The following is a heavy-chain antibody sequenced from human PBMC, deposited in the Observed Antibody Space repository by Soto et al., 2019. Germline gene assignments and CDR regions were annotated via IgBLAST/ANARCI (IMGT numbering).Heavy chain of an antibody. Sequence: QVQMVQSGAEVKKPGASVNVSCKTSGYSFITHGISWVRQAPGQGLGWMGWINPYTGNTNYAQSLQGRVTLTTDRSTSTAYMELRRLTSDDTALYYCARSPRISRSGDVWGKGTAVTVSS. CDR2: INPYTGNT. CDR3: ARSPRISRSGDV. J-gene: IGHJ6*04. D-gene: IGHD4-17*01. CDR1: GYSFITHG. V-gene: IGHV1-18*01.